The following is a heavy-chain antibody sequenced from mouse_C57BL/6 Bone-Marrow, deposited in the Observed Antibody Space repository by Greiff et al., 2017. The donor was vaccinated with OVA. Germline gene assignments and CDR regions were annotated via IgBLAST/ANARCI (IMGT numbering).Heavy chain of an antibody. D-gene: IGHD2-5*01. V-gene: IGHV1-4*01. CDR2: INTSSGYT. J-gene: IGHJ3*01. Sequence: QVQLQQSGAELARPGASVKMSCKASGYTFTSYTMHWVKQRPGQGLEWIGYINTSSGYTKYNQKFKDKATLTADKSSSTAYMQLSSLTSEDSAVYYCARHYSNYWFAYWGQGTLVTVSA. CDR3: ARHYSNYWFAY. CDR1: GYTFTSYT.